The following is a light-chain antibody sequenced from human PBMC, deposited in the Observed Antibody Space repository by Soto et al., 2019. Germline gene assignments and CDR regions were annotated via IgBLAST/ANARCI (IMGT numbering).Light chain of an antibody. Sequence: QSALTQPASVSGSPGQSITISCTGTSSDVGYYNLVSWYQQHPGKVPKLMIYEVSERPSGVSNRFSGSKSGNTASLTISGLQAEDEADYYCCSYAGSSTLLFGGGTKVTVL. V-gene: IGLV2-23*02. CDR3: CSYAGSSTLL. CDR1: SSDVGYYNL. J-gene: IGLJ2*01. CDR2: EVS.